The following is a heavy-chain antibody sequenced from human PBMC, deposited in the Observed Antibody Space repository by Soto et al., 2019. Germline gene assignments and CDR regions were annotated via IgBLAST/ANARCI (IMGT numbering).Heavy chain of an antibody. CDR1: GGSISSGGYS. D-gene: IGHD3-10*01. CDR2: IYHSGST. V-gene: IGHV4-30-2*05. CDR3: AREEVAYYDSGSYNWFDP. Sequence: PSETLSLTCAVSGGSISSGGYSWSWIRQPPGKGLEWIGYIYHSGSTYYNPSLKSRVTISVDTSNNQFSLKLSFVTAADTAVYYCAREEVAYYDSGSYNWFDPWGQGILVTVSS. J-gene: IGHJ5*02.